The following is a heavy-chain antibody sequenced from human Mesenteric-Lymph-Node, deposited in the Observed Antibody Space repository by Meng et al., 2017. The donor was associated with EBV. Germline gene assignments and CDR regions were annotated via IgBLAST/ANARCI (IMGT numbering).Heavy chain of an antibody. J-gene: IGHJ4*02. CDR1: GGSFSGYY. V-gene: IGHV4-34*01. Sequence: QVQLQQWGAGLWKPSGTLSRSWAVYGGSFSGYYWSWIRQPPGKGLEWIGEINHSGSTNYNPSLKSRVTISVDTSKNQFSLKLSSVTAADTAVYYCARGEKGPIDYWGQGTLVTVSS. CDR2: INHSGST. CDR3: ARGEKGPIDY.